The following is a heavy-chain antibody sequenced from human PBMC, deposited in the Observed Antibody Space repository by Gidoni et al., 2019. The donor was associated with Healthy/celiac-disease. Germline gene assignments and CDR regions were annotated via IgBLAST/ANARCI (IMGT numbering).Heavy chain of an antibody. Sequence: QVQLQESGPGLVKPSETLSLTCTVSGGSISSYYWSWIRQPPGKGLEWIGYIYYSGSTNYNPSLKSRVTISVDTSKNQFSLKLSSVTAADTAVYYCARDFSSSWYSPTYNWFDPWGQGTLVTVSS. CDR1: GGSISSYY. CDR2: IYYSGST. D-gene: IGHD6-13*01. CDR3: ARDFSSSWYSPTYNWFDP. V-gene: IGHV4-59*01. J-gene: IGHJ5*02.